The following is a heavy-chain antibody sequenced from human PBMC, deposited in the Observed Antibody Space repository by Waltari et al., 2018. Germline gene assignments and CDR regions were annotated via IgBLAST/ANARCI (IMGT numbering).Heavy chain of an antibody. D-gene: IGHD2-8*02. J-gene: IGHJ6*02. CDR1: GGSLRGYY. Sequence: QVHLQQWGAGLLRPSETLSLICAVYGGSLRGYYWGWIRQPPGKGLEWIGGINPSPNSNYNPALRNRVHMSIDTAQNQFSLQLTSVTAADTGVYYCVRLEDCTGPGGNCYSGAPFAVDVWGQGTTVTVPS. CDR3: VRLEDCTGPGGNCYSGAPFAVDV. CDR2: INPSPNS. V-gene: IGHV4-34*01.